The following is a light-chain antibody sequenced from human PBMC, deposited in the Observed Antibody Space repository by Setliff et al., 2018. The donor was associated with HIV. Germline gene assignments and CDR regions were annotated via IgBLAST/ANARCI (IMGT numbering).Light chain of an antibody. V-gene: IGLV2-14*03. CDR3: SSYTSSSTGYV. CDR1: SSDVGGYNY. J-gene: IGLJ1*01. CDR2: DVS. Sequence: QSALTQPASVSGSPGQSITISCTGTSSDVGGYNYVSWYQQHPGKAPKLMIYDVSNRPSGVSNRFSGSKSGNTASLTISGLQAEDEADYYCSSYTSSSTGYVFGTGTKVTV.